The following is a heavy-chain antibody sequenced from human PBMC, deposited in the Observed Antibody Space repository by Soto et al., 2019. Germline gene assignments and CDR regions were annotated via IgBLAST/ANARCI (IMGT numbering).Heavy chain of an antibody. CDR3: ARHQAYDAFDI. V-gene: IGHV5-10-1*01. J-gene: IGHJ3*02. CDR2: IDPSDSYT. Sequence: PGEPLKISLKGLGYSFTSSGIGGVGQMPGKGLEWMGRIDPSDSYTNYSPSFQGHVTISADKSISTAYLQWSSLKASDTAMYYCARHQAYDAFDIWGQGTMVTVSS. CDR1: GYSFTSSG.